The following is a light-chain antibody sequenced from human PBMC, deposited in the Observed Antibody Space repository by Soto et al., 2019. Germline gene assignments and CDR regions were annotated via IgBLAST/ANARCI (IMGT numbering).Light chain of an antibody. Sequence: QSVLTQPPSVSGAPGQRVTISCTGSSSNIGAGYHVHWYLQLPGTAPKLLISGNSNRPSGVPDRFSGSKSGTSASLAITGLQAEDEADYYCLSYDSSLSGFVVFGGGTKVTVL. CDR1: SSNIGAGYH. CDR3: LSYDSSLSGFVV. CDR2: GNS. J-gene: IGLJ2*01. V-gene: IGLV1-40*01.